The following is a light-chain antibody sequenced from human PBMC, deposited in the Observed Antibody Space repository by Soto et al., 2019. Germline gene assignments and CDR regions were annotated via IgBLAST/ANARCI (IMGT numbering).Light chain of an antibody. V-gene: IGKV3-11*01. CDR1: QSVSSC. CDR3: QQSSNWPLT. Sequence: EIVLTQSPATLFLSPGERATLSCRASQSVSSCLAWYQQKPGQAPRLLIYDASNRATGIPARFSGSGSGTDFTLTISSLEPEDFAVYYCQQSSNWPLTFGGGTKVDIK. J-gene: IGKJ4*01. CDR2: DAS.